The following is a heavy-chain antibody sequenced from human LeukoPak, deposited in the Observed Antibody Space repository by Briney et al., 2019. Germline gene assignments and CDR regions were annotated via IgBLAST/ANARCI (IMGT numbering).Heavy chain of an antibody. Sequence: KASETLSLTCTVSGGSISSYYWSWIRQPPGKGLEWIGYIYYSGSTNYNPSLKSRVTISVDTSKNQFSLKLSSVTAEDTGIYYCARGRCRNSGCRPYFDYWGQGTQVTVSS. CDR2: IYYSGST. D-gene: IGHD3-22*01. J-gene: IGHJ4*02. V-gene: IGHV4-59*01. CDR1: GGSISSYY. CDR3: ARGRCRNSGCRPYFDY.